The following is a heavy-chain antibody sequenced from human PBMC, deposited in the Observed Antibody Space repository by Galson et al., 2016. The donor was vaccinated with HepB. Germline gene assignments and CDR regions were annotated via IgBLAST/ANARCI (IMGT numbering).Heavy chain of an antibody. CDR2: IYHTGTS. CDR1: GASVNSSNW. Sequence: LSLTCVVSGASVNSSNWWTWVRQAPGTGLEWIGEIYHTGTSNNNPFLNSRFTLSVDKSRNQFSLTITSVTAADTAVYYCARAAIIPGARMVFDPWGQGTLVTVSS. CDR3: ARAAIIPGARMVFDP. D-gene: IGHD2-2*01. J-gene: IGHJ5*02. V-gene: IGHV4-4*02.